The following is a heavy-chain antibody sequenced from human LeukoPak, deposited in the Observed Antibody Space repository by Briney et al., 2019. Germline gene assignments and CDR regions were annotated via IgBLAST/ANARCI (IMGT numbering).Heavy chain of an antibody. CDR1: GPTFDDYG. CDR2: INWNGGST. Sequence: PGGSLRLSCAASGPTFDDYGMSWVRQAPGKGLEWDSGINWNGGSTGYADSVKGRFTISRDNAKNSLYLQMNSLRAEDTAFYYCARRRVTFVRGVDISSYYFDFWGQGTLVTVSS. D-gene: IGHD3-10*01. V-gene: IGHV3-20*04. J-gene: IGHJ4*02. CDR3: ARRRVTFVRGVDISSYYFDF.